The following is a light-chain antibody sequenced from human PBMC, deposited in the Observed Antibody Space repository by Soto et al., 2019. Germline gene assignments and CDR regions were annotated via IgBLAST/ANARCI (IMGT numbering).Light chain of an antibody. V-gene: IGLV1-40*01. CDR2: GNS. CDR1: SSNIGAGYD. J-gene: IGLJ2*01. CDR3: QSYDSSLRGSI. Sequence: QPVLPQPPSVSEAPGQRVTISCTGSSSNIGAGYDVHWYQQLPGTAPKLPIYGNSNRPSGVPDRFSGSKSGTSASLAITGLQADDDADYYCQSYDSSLRGSIFGGGTKLTVL.